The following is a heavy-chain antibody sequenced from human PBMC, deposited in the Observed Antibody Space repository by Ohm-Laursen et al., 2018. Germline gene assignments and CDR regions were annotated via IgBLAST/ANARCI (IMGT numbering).Heavy chain of an antibody. V-gene: IGHV4-59*01. CDR1: GGSISSYY. CDR3: ARAGRDGYNSAIDY. D-gene: IGHD5-24*01. CDR2: IYYSGST. J-gene: IGHJ4*02. Sequence: TLSLTWPVSGGSISSYYWSWIRQPPGKGLEWIGYIYYSGSTNYNPSLKSRVTISVDTSKNQFSLKLSSVTAADTAVYYCARAGRDGYNSAIDYWGQGTLVTVSS.